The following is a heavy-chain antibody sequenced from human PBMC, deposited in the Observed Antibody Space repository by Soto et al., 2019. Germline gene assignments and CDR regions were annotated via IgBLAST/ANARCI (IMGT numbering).Heavy chain of an antibody. V-gene: IGHV4-30-4*01. CDR3: AGGKAVQFYNGMDV. Sequence: PSETLSLTCTVSGGSISSGDYYWSWIRQPPGKGLEWIGNIYNNGHTFHNPSLTIRLTISLDTSKNQLSLKLISVTAADTFAYYCAGGKAVQFYNGMDVWGQGTTVTVSS. J-gene: IGHJ6*02. CDR2: IYNNGHT. CDR1: GGSISSGDYY.